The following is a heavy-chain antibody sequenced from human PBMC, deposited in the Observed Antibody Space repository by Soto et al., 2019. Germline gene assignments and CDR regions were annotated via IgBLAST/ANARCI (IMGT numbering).Heavy chain of an antibody. CDR3: ARPPTASLDAFEI. CDR2: IYYSGST. CDR1: GGSITSSSYY. Sequence: PSETLSLTCTVSGGSITSSSYYWGWIRQPPGKGLEWIGSIYYSGSTYYNPSLKSRVTISVDTSKGQFSLKLNSVTAADTSVYYCARPPTASLDAFEIWGQGTMVTVSS. V-gene: IGHV4-39*01. J-gene: IGHJ3*02.